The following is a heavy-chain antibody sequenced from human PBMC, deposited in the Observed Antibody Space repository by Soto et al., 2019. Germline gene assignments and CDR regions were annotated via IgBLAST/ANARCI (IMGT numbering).Heavy chain of an antibody. CDR2: IYRTGTS. Sequence: QLQLQESGSGLQKPSQTLSLTCSVSGGSISSGTHSWSWIRQPPGKGLEWVGYIYRTGTSYYNPSLESRMTLLVEKSKNQFSLKLRSVTAADTAVYYCARGGSGYYDISGYYPLDYWGQGTLVTVSS. V-gene: IGHV4-30-2*01. CDR1: GGSISSGTHS. D-gene: IGHD3-22*01. CDR3: ARGGSGYYDISGYYPLDY. J-gene: IGHJ4*02.